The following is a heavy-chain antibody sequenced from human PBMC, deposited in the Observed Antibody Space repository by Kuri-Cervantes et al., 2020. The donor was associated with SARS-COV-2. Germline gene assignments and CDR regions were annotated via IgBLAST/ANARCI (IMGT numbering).Heavy chain of an antibody. CDR1: GGTFSSYA. V-gene: IGHV1-8*02. CDR3: ARYDRSIAAADY. J-gene: IGHJ4*02. Sequence: ASVKVSCKASGGTFSSYAISWVRQATGQGLEWMGWMNPNSGNTGYAQKFQGRVTMTRNTSISTAYMELSSLRSEDTAVYYCARYDRSIAAADYWGQGTLVTVSS. CDR2: MNPNSGNT. D-gene: IGHD6-13*01.